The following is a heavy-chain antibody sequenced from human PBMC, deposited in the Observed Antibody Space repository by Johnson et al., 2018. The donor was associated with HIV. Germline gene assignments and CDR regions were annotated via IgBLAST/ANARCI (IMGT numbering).Heavy chain of an antibody. D-gene: IGHD5-24*01. CDR3: ARDLGEMATTAGDAFDI. J-gene: IGHJ3*02. Sequence: VQLVESGGGLVQPGGSLRLSCAASGFTFSNYWMSWVRQAPGKGLEWVANIKQDGSEKYYVDPVKGRLTISRDNAQNSLYLQMNSLGADDTAGYYCARDLGEMATTAGDAFDIWGQGTMVTVSS. CDR2: IKQDGSEK. CDR1: GFTFSNYW. V-gene: IGHV3-7*01.